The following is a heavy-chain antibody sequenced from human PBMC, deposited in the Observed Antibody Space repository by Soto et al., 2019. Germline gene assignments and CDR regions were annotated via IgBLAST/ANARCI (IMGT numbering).Heavy chain of an antibody. Sequence: SVTRSLTYTVSVGSTSSDNYWCCIRPPPGKGLEWIGHIYYSGNTDYNPSLKSRLAISIDTSKNQFSLKLSSVTAADTAVYFCAREGGESSDGLYYFDSWGQGSLVTVSA. CDR1: VGSTSSDNY. CDR3: AREGGESSDGLYYFDS. CDR2: IYYSGNT. D-gene: IGHD3-16*01. V-gene: IGHV4-30-4*01. J-gene: IGHJ4*02.